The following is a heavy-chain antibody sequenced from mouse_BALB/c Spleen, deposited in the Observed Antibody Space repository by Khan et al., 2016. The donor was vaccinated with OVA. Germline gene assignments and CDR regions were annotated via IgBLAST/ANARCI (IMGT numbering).Heavy chain of an antibody. J-gene: IGHJ1*01. CDR1: GFTFSSFG. V-gene: IGHV5-17*02. D-gene: IGHD1-1*02. CDR2: ISSGSSTI. CDR3: AREDYGHWYFDV. Sequence: EVELVESGGGLVQPGGSRKLSCAASGFTFSSFGMHWVRQAPEKGLEWVAYISSGSSTIYFADTVKGRFTISRDNPKNTPFLQMTSLRSEDTAMYYCAREDYGHWYFDVWGARTTVTVSS.